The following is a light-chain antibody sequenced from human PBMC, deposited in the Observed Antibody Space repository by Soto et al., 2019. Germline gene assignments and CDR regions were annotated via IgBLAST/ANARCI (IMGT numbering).Light chain of an antibody. CDR3: MQNLQTPYT. V-gene: IGKV2-28*01. Sequence: DIVMTQSPLSLPVTPEEPASISCRSSQSLLHSNGYNYLDWYLQKPGQSPQLLIYLGFNRASGVPDRFSGSGSGTDFTLEISRVEAEDLGVYYCMQNLQTPYTFGQGTKLEIK. CDR2: LGF. J-gene: IGKJ2*01. CDR1: QSLLHSNGYNY.